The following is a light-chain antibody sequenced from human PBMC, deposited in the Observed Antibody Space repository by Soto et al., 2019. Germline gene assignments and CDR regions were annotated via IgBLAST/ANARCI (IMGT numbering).Light chain of an antibody. Sequence: DIQMTQSPSSLSASVGDRVTITCRASQGISNFLAWYQQKPGKVPKLLMYLASTLQSGVPARFSGSGSGTNFTLTISSLQPEDFATYYCQQLIRFPTKFGQGTKVDIK. V-gene: IGKV1-27*01. CDR2: LAS. CDR3: QQLIRFPTK. J-gene: IGKJ1*01. CDR1: QGISNF.